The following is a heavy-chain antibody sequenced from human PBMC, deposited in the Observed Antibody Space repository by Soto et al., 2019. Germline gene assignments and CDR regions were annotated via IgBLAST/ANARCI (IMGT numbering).Heavy chain of an antibody. J-gene: IGHJ3*02. V-gene: IGHV3-15*01. D-gene: IGHD4-17*01. CDR3: TTDLSFGDYVAFDI. CDR2: IKSKTDGGTT. CDR1: GFTFSNAW. Sequence: EVQLVESGGGLVKPGGSLRLSCAASGFTFSNAWMSWVRQAPGKGLEWVGRIKSKTDGGTTDYAAPVIGRFTISRDDSKHTLYLQMNSLKTEDKAVYYCTTDLSFGDYVAFDIWGQGTMVTVSS.